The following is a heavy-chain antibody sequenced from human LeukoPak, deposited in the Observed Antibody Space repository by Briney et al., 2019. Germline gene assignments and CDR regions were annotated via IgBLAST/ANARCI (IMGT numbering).Heavy chain of an antibody. CDR2: ISGSGGST. J-gene: IGHJ6*02. CDR3: AKVKITDTVTTYYGMDV. D-gene: IGHD4-17*01. V-gene: IGHV3-23*01. CDR1: GFTFSSYA. Sequence: GGSLRLSCAASGFTFSSYAMSWVRQAPGKGLEWVSAISGSGGSTYYADSVKGRFTISRDNSKNTLYLQMNSLRAEDTAVYYCAKVKITDTVTTYYGMDVWGQGTTATVSS.